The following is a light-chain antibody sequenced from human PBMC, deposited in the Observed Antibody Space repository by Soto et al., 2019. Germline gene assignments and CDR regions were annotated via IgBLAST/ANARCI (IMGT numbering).Light chain of an antibody. J-gene: IGKJ4*01. CDR1: QGISSA. CDR3: QQFNNYPPT. Sequence: AIQLTQSPSSLSASLGDRVTITCRASQGISSALAWYQHKPGKAPKLLIYDASSLESGVPSRFSGSGSGTDFTLTISSLQPEDFATYYCQQFNNYPPTFGGGTKVDI. V-gene: IGKV1D-13*01. CDR2: DAS.